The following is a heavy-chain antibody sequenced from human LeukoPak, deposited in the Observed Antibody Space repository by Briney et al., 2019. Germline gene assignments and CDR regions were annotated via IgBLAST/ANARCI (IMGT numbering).Heavy chain of an antibody. J-gene: IGHJ4*02. CDR1: GGSFSGHY. Sequence: PSETLSLTCAVYGGSFSGHYWTWIRQAPGKGLEWVSRINERATIISYADSVKGRFTISRENARNTLYLQMNSLTAEDTAVYYCVRDLILVWTPGDDFDHWGQGTLVTVSS. D-gene: IGHD3-16*01. CDR2: INERATII. CDR3: VRDLILVWTPGDDFDH. V-gene: IGHV3-74*01.